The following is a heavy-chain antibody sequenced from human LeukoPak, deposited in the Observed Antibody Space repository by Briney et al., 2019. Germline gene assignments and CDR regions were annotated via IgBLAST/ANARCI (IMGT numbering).Heavy chain of an antibody. CDR3: AKSRSGSCYWDTDY. CDR2: ISGSGGST. D-gene: IGHD1-26*01. V-gene: IGHV3-23*01. CDR1: GFPFSIYP. J-gene: IGHJ4*02. Sequence: PGGSLRLSCTASGFPFSIYPMSGLREAPGKGLEGLSDISGSGGSTYYADSVKGRFTISRDNSKNTLYLQMNSLRAEDTAVYYCAKSRSGSCYWDTDYWGQGTLVTVSS.